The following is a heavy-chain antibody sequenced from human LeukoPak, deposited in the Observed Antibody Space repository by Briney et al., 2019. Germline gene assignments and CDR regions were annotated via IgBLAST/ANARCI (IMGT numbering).Heavy chain of an antibody. CDR3: ARVHDTTGYYHYFDS. Sequence: GGSLRLSCVASGFTFSRYWMHWVRQAPDKGLEWVAMISYHGSNEYYADSVKGRFTISRDNSKNTLYLQMNNPRVEDTAIYYCARVHDTTGYYHYFDSWGQGTLVTVSS. CDR2: ISYHGSNE. D-gene: IGHD3-9*01. V-gene: IGHV3-30*03. CDR1: GFTFSRYW. J-gene: IGHJ4*02.